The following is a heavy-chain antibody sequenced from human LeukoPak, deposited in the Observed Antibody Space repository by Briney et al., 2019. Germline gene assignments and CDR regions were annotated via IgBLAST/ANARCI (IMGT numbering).Heavy chain of an antibody. CDR2: IYYSGST. V-gene: IGHV4-59*01. CDR3: ARDGSARYYFDY. J-gene: IGHJ4*02. CDR1: GGSISTYY. Sequence: SETLSLTCTVSGGSISTYYWNWIRQPPGKGLEWIGYIYYSGSTNYNPSLKSRVTISVDTSKNQFSLKLSSVTAADTAMYYCARDGSARYYFDYWGQGTLVSVSS.